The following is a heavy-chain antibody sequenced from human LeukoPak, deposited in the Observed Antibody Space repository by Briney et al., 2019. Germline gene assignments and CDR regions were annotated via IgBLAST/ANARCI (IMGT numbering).Heavy chain of an antibody. CDR3: ASLGGSGGGFYYYYYYMDV. D-gene: IGHD3-16*01. CDR1: GGSISSSSYY. Sequence: TSETLSLTCTVSGGSISSSSYYWGWIRQPPGKGLEWIGSIYYSGSTYYNLSLKSRVTISVDTSKNQFSLKLSSVTAADTAVYCCASLGGSGGGFYYYYYYMDVWGKGTTVTVSS. V-gene: IGHV4-39*01. J-gene: IGHJ6*03. CDR2: IYYSGST.